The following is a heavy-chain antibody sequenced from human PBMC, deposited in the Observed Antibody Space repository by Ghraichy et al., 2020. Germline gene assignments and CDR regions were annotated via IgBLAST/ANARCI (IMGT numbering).Heavy chain of an antibody. V-gene: IGHV4-59*01. D-gene: IGHD1-26*01. CDR1: DGSISNYY. CDR3: AREKWELLPFFDY. J-gene: IGHJ4*02. CDR2: IYYSGST. Sequence: SETLSLTCTVSDGSISNYYWSWIRQPPGKGLEWMGYIYYSGSTNYNPSLKSRITMSIDSSKNQFSLKLISVTAADTAVYYCAREKWELLPFFDYWGQGTLVTVSS.